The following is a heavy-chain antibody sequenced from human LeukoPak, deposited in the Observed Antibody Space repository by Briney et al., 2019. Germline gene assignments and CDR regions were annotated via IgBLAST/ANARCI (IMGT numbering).Heavy chain of an antibody. Sequence: ASVKVSCKASGYTFTSYGISWVRQAPGQGLEWMGWISAYNGNTNYAQKLQGRVTMTTDTSTSTAYMELRSLRSEDTAVYYCATPLFSPPSRRAFDIWGQGTMVTVSS. CDR1: GYTFTSYG. CDR2: ISAYNGNT. CDR3: ATPLFSPPSRRAFDI. V-gene: IGHV1-18*01. J-gene: IGHJ3*02. D-gene: IGHD2-2*01.